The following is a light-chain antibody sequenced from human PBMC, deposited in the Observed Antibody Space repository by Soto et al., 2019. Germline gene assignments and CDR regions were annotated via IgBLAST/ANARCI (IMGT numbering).Light chain of an antibody. J-gene: IGKJ1*01. CDR1: QTIISSY. CDR3: QEYGSSPRT. Sequence: EIVLTQSPGTLSLSPGERATLSCRASQTIISSYLAWYQQKPGQAPRLLIYAASNRAAGIPDRFSGSVSGTDLTLTISTLEPEDFAVYYCQEYGSSPRTFGQGTKVEIK. CDR2: AAS. V-gene: IGKV3-20*01.